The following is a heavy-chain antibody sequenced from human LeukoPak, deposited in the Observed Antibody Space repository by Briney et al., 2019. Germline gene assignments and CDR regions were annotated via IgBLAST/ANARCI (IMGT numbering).Heavy chain of an antibody. V-gene: IGHV1-69*01. CDR3: XXXXFGEFIHLDY. CDR1: XGTFXSYA. Sequence: XXXSXGTFXSYAINWVRQAPGQGLEWMGGIIPIFGTANYAQKFQGRVTITADESTSTAYMELSSLREEDTAVYYCXXXXFGEFIHLDYWGQGTLVTVSS. J-gene: IGHJ4*02. CDR2: IIPIFGTA. D-gene: IGHD3-10*01.